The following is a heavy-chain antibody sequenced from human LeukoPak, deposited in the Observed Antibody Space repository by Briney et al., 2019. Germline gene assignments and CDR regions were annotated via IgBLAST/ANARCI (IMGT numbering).Heavy chain of an antibody. CDR1: GGSISSSRYY. CDR2: IYYSGST. Sequence: PSETLSLTCTVSGGSISSSRYYWGWIRQPPGKGLEWIGSIYYSGSTYYNPSLKSRVTISVDTSKNQFSLKLSSVTAADTAVYYCARGKGMSDYWGQGTLVTVSS. V-gene: IGHV4-39*07. J-gene: IGHJ4*02. CDR3: ARGKGMSDY.